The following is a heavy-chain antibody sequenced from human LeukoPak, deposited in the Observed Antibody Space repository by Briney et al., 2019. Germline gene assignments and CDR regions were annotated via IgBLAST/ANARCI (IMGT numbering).Heavy chain of an antibody. V-gene: IGHV4-30-4*08. D-gene: IGHD7-27*01. J-gene: IGHJ2*01. CDR3: ARDHLTGAARAYWYFDL. Sequence: PSQTLSLTCTVSGGSISSGDYYWSWIRQPPGKGLEWIGYIYYSGSTYYNPSLKSRVTISVDTSKNQFSLKLSSVTAADTAVYYCARDHLTGAARAYWYFDLWGRGTLVTVSS. CDR1: GGSISSGDYY. CDR2: IYYSGST.